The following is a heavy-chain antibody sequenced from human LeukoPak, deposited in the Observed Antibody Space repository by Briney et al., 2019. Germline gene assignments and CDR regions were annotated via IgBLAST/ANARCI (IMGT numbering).Heavy chain of an antibody. D-gene: IGHD1-26*01. J-gene: IGHJ4*02. V-gene: IGHV3-30*02. CDR3: AKDDPTGRYL. CDR1: GFTFSSFG. CDR2: IHNYETTE. Sequence: GGSLRLSCAASGFTFSSFGMHWVRQTPGKGLEWVTFIHNYETTEYYADSVKGRFTISRDNSKNTVYLQMNSLRVEDAAVYYCAKDDPTGRYLWGQGTLVTVSS.